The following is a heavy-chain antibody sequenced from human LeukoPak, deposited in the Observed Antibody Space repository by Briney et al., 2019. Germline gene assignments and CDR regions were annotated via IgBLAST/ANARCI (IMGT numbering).Heavy chain of an antibody. CDR1: GYTFTGYY. Sequence: ASVKVSCKASGYTFTGYYMHWVRQAPGQGLEWMGWINPNSGGTNYAQKFQGRVTMTRDTSISTAYMELSRLRSDDTAVYYCARVGSSGYYFHDALDIWGQGKMVTVSS. CDR2: INPNSGGT. V-gene: IGHV1-2*02. J-gene: IGHJ3*02. D-gene: IGHD3-22*01. CDR3: ARVGSSGYYFHDALDI.